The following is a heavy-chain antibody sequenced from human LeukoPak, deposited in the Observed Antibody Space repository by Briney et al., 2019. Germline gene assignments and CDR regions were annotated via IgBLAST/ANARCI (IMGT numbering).Heavy chain of an antibody. D-gene: IGHD7-27*01. CDR3: AKSPSWGSGLDAFDI. V-gene: IGHV4-59*01. J-gene: IGHJ3*02. CDR2: IYYTGST. Sequence: ETLSLTCTVSDGSISNYYWSWIRQPPGKGLEWIGYIYYTGSTKYNPSLKSRVTLSVDSSKTQFSLKLNSVTAADTALYYCAKSPSWGSGLDAFDIWGQGTMVTVSS. CDR1: DGSISNYY.